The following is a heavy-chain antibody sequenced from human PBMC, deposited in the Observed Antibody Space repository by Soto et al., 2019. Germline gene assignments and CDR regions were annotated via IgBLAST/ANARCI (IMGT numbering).Heavy chain of an antibody. D-gene: IGHD1-26*01. CDR1: GFTFSRNA. Sequence: EVQLLESGGGLVQPGGSLRLSCAVSGFTFSRNAMTWVRQAPGKGLEWVSTIFGSGGSTYYADSVKGRFTISRDSSKNTLYLQMNSLRVEDTAVYFCASHGGRYLPFDFWGQGTLVSVSS. J-gene: IGHJ4*02. CDR2: IFGSGGST. V-gene: IGHV3-23*01. CDR3: ASHGGRYLPFDF.